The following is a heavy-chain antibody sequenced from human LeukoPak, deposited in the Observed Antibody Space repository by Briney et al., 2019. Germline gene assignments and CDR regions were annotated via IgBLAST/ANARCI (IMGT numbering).Heavy chain of an antibody. V-gene: IGHV3-74*01. J-gene: IGHJ4*02. Sequence: GGSLRLSCAASGFTFSPYWMHWVRQAPGKGLVWVSHINTDGSSTTYADSVRGRFTISRDNAKSTLYLLMNSLRAEDTAVYYCKVEDYGGNGDYWGQGTLVTVSP. CDR2: INTDGSST. CDR1: GFTFSPYW. CDR3: KVEDYGGNGDY. D-gene: IGHD4-23*01.